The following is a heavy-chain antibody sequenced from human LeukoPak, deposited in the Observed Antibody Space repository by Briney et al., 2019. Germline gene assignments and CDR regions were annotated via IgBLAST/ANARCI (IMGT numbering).Heavy chain of an antibody. CDR3: AKAYYYDSSGYFDY. V-gene: IGHV3-23*01. CDR2: ISGSGGST. J-gene: IGHJ4*02. D-gene: IGHD3-22*01. Sequence: PGGSLGLSCAASGFTFSSYAMSWVRQAPGKGLEWVSAISGSGGSTYYADSVKGRFTISRDNSKNTLYLQMNSLRAEDTAVYYCAKAYYYDSSGYFDYWGQGTLVTVSS. CDR1: GFTFSSYA.